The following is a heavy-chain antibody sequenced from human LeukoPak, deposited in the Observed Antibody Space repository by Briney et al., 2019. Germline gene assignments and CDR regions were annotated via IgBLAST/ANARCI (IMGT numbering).Heavy chain of an antibody. CDR1: GYTLTELS. Sequence: ASVKVSCKVSGYTLTELSMHWVRQAPGKGLEWMGGFDPEDGETICAQKFQGRVTMTEDTSTDTAYMELSSLRSEDTAVYYCATPTLVVPAALHKASSFSFDYWGQGTLVTVSS. V-gene: IGHV1-24*01. CDR3: ATPTLVVPAALHKASSFSFDY. J-gene: IGHJ4*02. D-gene: IGHD2-2*02. CDR2: FDPEDGET.